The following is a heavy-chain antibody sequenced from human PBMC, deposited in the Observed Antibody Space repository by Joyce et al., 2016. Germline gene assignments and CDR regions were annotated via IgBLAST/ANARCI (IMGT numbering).Heavy chain of an antibody. CDR1: GYTFTDFG. V-gene: IGHV1-18*01. CDR2: FSAYNGHT. CDR3: ARDYGFSGWEPLVDS. J-gene: IGHJ4*02. Sequence: QVQLVQSGAEVKKPGASVKVSCRSSGYTFTDFGVSWVRRAPGQGLEGVGWFSAYNGHTNYAQKFQGRVSVTTDTSTSTAYMELRSLGSDDTAVYYCARDYGFSGWEPLVDSWGQGTLVTVSS. D-gene: IGHD6-19*01.